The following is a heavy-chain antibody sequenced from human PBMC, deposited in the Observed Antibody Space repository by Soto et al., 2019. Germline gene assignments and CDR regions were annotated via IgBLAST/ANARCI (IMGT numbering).Heavy chain of an antibody. CDR3: ARMVRGSNIDYYHYIDA. CDR1: GYSFSSHG. CDR2: ISADSGDT. Sequence: QVQLVRSGAEVKKPGASVKVSCKASGYSFSSHGISWVRQDPAQGLEWMGWISADSGDTNYAQKLQGRVTVITDTITSTAYMELRSLRSEDTAVYYCARMVRGSNIDYYHYIDAWGKGTTFTVSS. J-gene: IGHJ6*03. D-gene: IGHD3-10*01. V-gene: IGHV1-18*01.